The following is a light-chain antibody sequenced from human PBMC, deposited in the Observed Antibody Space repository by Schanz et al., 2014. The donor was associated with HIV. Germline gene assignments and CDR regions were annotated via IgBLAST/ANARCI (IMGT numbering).Light chain of an antibody. CDR2: EVS. Sequence: QSALTQPASVSGSPGQSISISCTGTSGDVGSYNYVSWYQQHPGKAPKLMIYEVSDRPSGVPVRFFGSKSGNTASLTISGLQTEDEADYYCSSYTSGSTYVFGTGTKLTVL. J-gene: IGLJ1*01. CDR1: SGDVGSYNY. V-gene: IGLV2-14*01. CDR3: SSYTSGSTYV.